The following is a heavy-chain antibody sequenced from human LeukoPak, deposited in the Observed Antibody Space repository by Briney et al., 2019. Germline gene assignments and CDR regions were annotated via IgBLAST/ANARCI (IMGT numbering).Heavy chain of an antibody. D-gene: IGHD2-21*02. CDR3: ARNMTAITRLDVFDL. V-gene: IGHV4-39*02. J-gene: IGHJ3*01. Sequence: SETLSLTCTVSGPSMINSHYWGWIRQSPGKGLEWSGSIYYSGSTFYNPSLKSRITISVDTSKNHFSLELRSVTAADTAIYYCARNMTAITRLDVFDLWGPGTMVTVSS. CDR1: GPSMINSHY. CDR2: IYYSGST.